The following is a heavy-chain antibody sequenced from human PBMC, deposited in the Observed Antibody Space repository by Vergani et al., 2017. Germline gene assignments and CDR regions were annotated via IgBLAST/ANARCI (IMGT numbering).Heavy chain of an antibody. V-gene: IGHV3-23*01. CDR3: AGXPLRWLQFGNYFDY. Sequence: EVQLLESGGGLVQPGGSLRLSCAASGFTFSSYAMSWVRQAPGKGLEWVSAISGSGGSTYYADSVKGRFTISRDNSKNTLYLQMNSLRAEETAVYYCAGXPLRWLQFGNYFDYWGQGTLVTVSS. J-gene: IGHJ4*02. D-gene: IGHD5-24*01. CDR1: GFTFSSYA. CDR2: ISGSGGST.